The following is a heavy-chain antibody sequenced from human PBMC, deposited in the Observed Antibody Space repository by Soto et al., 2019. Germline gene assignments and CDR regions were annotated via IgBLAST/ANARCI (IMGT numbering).Heavy chain of an antibody. Sequence: GGSLRLSCAASGFTFSSYAMSWVRQAPGKGLEWVSAISGSGGSTYYADSVKGRFTISRDNSKNTLYLQMNSLRAEDTAVYYCAKDDLYCSSTSCYLDYWGQGTLVTV. CDR1: GFTFSSYA. V-gene: IGHV3-23*01. D-gene: IGHD2-2*01. J-gene: IGHJ4*02. CDR3: AKDDLYCSSTSCYLDY. CDR2: ISGSGGST.